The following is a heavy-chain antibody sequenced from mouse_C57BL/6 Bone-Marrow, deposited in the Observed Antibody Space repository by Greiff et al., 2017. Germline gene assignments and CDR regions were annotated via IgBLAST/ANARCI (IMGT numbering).Heavy chain of an antibody. V-gene: IGHV1-81*01. CDR1: GYTFTSYG. CDR2: IYPRSGNT. CDR3: ARSSTMVTTTGYYAMDY. Sequence: QVQLKQSGAELARPGASVKLSCKASGYTFTSYGISWVKQRTGQGLEWIGEIYPRSGNTYYNEKFKGKAPLTADKSSSTAYMELRSLTSEDSAVYFCARSSTMVTTTGYYAMDYWGQGTSVTVSS. D-gene: IGHD2-2*01. J-gene: IGHJ4*01.